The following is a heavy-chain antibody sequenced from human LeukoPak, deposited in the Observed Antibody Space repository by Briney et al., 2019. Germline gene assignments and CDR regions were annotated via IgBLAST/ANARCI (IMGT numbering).Heavy chain of an antibody. CDR2: ISTDGHTT. D-gene: IGHD2-15*01. J-gene: IGHJ4*02. CDR1: GLAFSAYK. Sequence: GGPLRLSCAASGLAFSAYKMHWVRQAPRKGLVWVSRISTDGHTTDYADFVQGRFTASRDNTKNTWSLEMNSLRAEDTAVYYCVVGGSPGYWGQGTLVTVSS. CDR3: VVGGSPGY. V-gene: IGHV3-74*01.